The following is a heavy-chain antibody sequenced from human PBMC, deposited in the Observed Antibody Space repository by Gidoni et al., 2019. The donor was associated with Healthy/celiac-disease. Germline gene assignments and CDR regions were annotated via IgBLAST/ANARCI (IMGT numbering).Heavy chain of an antibody. CDR1: GYTFTSSA. J-gene: IGHJ4*02. CDR3: ARDESRGGGFDY. V-gene: IGHV1-3*01. D-gene: IGHD6-19*01. CDR2: INAGNGNT. Sequence: QVQLVQSGAAVKKPGASVKVSCKASGYTFTSSAMHWVRQAPGQRLEWMGWINAGNGNTKYSQKFQGRVTITRDTSASTAYMELSSLRSEDTAVYYCARDESRGGGFDYWGQGTLVTVSS.